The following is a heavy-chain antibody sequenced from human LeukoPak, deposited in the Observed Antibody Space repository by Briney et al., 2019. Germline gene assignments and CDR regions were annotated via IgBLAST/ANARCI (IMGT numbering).Heavy chain of an antibody. J-gene: IGHJ5*02. Sequence: SETLSLTCTVSGGSISSYYWSWIRRPPGKGLEWIGHVFYTGSSNYNPSLKSRVTISLDRSNNHFSLRLTSVSAADTAVYYCARAGAWQIDPWGQGTLVTVSS. CDR2: VFYTGSS. D-gene: IGHD3-10*01. CDR1: GGSISSYY. V-gene: IGHV4-59*01. CDR3: ARAGAWQIDP.